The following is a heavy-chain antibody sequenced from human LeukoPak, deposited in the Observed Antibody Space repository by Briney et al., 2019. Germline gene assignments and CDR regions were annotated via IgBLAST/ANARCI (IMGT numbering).Heavy chain of an antibody. V-gene: IGHV4-59*01. D-gene: IGHD2-2*01. CDR2: IYYSGST. Sequence: GSLRLSCAASGFTFSSYSMNWVRQAPGKGLEWIGYIYYSGSTNYNPSLKSRVTISVDTSKNQFSLKLSSVTAADTAVYYCARNPSNQLLEGYYYYYYMDVWGKGTTVTVSS. CDR1: GFTFSSYS. J-gene: IGHJ6*03. CDR3: ARNPSNQLLEGYYYYYYMDV.